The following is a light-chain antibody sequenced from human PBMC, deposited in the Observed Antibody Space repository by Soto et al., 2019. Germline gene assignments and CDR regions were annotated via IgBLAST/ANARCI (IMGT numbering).Light chain of an antibody. CDR2: EVS. Sequence: QSVLTQPPSASGSPGQSVTISCTGTSSDVGAYNYVSWYQQHPGKAPKLIIYEVSNRPSGVSNRFSGSKSGNTASLTISGLQAEDEADYYCCSYTSSSPVVFGGGTKLTVL. J-gene: IGLJ2*01. V-gene: IGLV2-14*01. CDR1: SSDVGAYNY. CDR3: CSYTSSSPVV.